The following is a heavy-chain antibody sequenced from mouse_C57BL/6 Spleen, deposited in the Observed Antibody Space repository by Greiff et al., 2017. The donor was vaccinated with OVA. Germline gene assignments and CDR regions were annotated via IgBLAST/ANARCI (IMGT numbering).Heavy chain of an antibody. CDR1: GFSLTSYG. CDR2: IWRGGST. D-gene: IGHD1-1*01. Sequence: QVQLKESGPGLVQPSQSLSITCTVSGFSLTSYGVHWVRQSPGKGLEWLGVIWRGGSTDYNAAFMSRLSITKDNSKSQVFFKMNSLQADDTAIYYCAKNRGSSHWYFDVWGTGTTVTVSS. V-gene: IGHV2-5*01. CDR3: AKNRGSSHWYFDV. J-gene: IGHJ1*03.